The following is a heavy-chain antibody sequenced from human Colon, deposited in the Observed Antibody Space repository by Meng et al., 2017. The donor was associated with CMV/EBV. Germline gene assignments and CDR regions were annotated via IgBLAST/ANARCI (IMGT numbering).Heavy chain of an antibody. CDR1: GFTFSSYA. J-gene: IGHJ4*02. V-gene: IGHV3-30-3*01. CDR3: ASGIIAAAGTDY. CDR2: ISYDGSNK. Sequence: QVQLVESGGGVVQPGGSLRLSCAASGFTFSSYAMHWVRQAPGKGLEWVAVISYDGSNKYYADSVKGRFTISRDNSKNTLYLQMNSLRAEDTAVYYCASGIIAAAGTDYWGQGTLVTVAS. D-gene: IGHD6-13*01.